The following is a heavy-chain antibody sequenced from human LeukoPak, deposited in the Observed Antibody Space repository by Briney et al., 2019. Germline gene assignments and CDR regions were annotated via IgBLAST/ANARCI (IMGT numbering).Heavy chain of an antibody. CDR3: ARGGLRFLEWLSPPSYYYYGLDV. J-gene: IGHJ6*02. CDR2: INHNGST. V-gene: IGHV4-34*01. Sequence: SETLSLTCAVYGGSFSGYHWSWIRQPPGKGLEWIGEINHNGSTNYNPSLKSRVTISVDTSKNQFSLKLRFVTAADTAVYYCARGGLRFLEWLSPPSYYYYGLDVWGQGTTVTVSS. CDR1: GGSFSGYH. D-gene: IGHD3-3*01.